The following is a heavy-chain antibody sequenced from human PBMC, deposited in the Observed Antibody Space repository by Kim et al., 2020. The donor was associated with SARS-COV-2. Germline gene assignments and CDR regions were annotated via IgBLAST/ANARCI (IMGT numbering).Heavy chain of an antibody. Sequence: GGSLRLSCAASGFTFSSYSMNWVRQAPGKGLEWVSSISSSSSYIYYADSVKGRFTISRDNAKNSLYLQMNSLRAEDTAVYYCAREKYSYGYNYGMDVWGQGNTVTVSS. CDR3: AREKYSYGYNYGMDV. J-gene: IGHJ6*02. V-gene: IGHV3-21*01. D-gene: IGHD5-18*01. CDR1: GFTFSSYS. CDR2: ISSSSSYI.